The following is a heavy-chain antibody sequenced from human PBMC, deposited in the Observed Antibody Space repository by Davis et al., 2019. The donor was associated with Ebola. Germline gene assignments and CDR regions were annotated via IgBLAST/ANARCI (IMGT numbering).Heavy chain of an antibody. CDR2: IYYSGST. CDR1: GGSISSSSYY. CDR3: ARASPIVVVPAAISYWFDP. J-gene: IGHJ5*02. Sequence: PSETLSLTCTVSGGSISSSSYYWGWIRQPPGKGLEWIGSIYYSGSTYYNPSLKSRVTISVDTSKNQFSLKLSSVTAADTAVYYCARASPIVVVPAAISYWFDPWGQGTLVTVSS. V-gene: IGHV4-39*01. D-gene: IGHD2-2*02.